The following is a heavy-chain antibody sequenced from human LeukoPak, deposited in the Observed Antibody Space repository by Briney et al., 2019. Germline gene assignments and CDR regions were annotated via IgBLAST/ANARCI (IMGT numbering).Heavy chain of an antibody. D-gene: IGHD2-15*01. V-gene: IGHV3-33*06. J-gene: IGHJ5*02. CDR1: GFTFTGYG. Sequence: GGSLRLSCAASGFTFTGYGFHWVRQAPGKGLEWVAVIWYDGTNKYYADSVEGRFIISRDNSKNTLYLQMNSLRAEDTAVYYCAKDGSGGGWKWFDPWGQGTLVTVPS. CDR2: IWYDGTNK. CDR3: AKDGSGGGWKWFDP.